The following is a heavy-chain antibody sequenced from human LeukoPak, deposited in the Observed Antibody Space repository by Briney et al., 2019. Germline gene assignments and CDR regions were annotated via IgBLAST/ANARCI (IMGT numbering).Heavy chain of an antibody. V-gene: IGHV4-59*01. CDR3: ARRRYDSSGYRSSSYYFEY. CDR1: GGSISSYY. Sequence: PSETLSLTCTVSGGSISSYYWNWIRQPPGKGLEWIGYIYYSGSTNYNPSLKSRVTISVDTSKNQFSLKLSAVTAADTAVYYCARRRYDSSGYRSSSYYFEYWGQGTLVTVSS. CDR2: IYYSGST. D-gene: IGHD3-22*01. J-gene: IGHJ4*02.